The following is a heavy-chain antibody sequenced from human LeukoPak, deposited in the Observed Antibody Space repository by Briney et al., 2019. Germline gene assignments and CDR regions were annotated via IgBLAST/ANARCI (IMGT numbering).Heavy chain of an antibody. V-gene: IGHV3-11*04. J-gene: IGHJ4*02. D-gene: IGHD1-20*01. CDR3: ARDITTLFD. Sequence: GGSLRLSCAASGFIFSDYYMSWIRQAPAKGLEWVSYISSGGSTIYYADSVKGRFTISRDNSKNTLYLQMNSLRAVDTAVYYCARDITTLFDWGQGTLVTVSS. CDR1: GFIFSDYY. CDR2: ISSGGSTI.